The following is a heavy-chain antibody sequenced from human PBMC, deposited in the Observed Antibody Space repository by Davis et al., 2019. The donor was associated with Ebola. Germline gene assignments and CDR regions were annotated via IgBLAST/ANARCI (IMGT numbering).Heavy chain of an antibody. J-gene: IGHJ4*02. CDR3: ARAMYYYDSSATYYFDY. CDR1: GYTFTSYG. V-gene: IGHV1-18*01. Sequence: AASVKVSCKASGYTFTSYGISWVRQAPGQGLEWMGWISASNGNTNYAQKLQGRVTMTTDTSMSTAYMELRGLRSDDTAVYNCARAMYYYDSSATYYFDYWGQGTLVTVSS. CDR2: ISASNGNT. D-gene: IGHD3-22*01.